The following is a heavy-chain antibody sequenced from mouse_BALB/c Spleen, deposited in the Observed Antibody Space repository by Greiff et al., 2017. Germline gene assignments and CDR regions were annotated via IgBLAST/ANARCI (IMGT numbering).Heavy chain of an antibody. Sequence: VKLMESGPGLVAPSQSLSITCTVSGFSLTSYGVHWVRQPPGKGLEWLGVIWAGGSTNYNSALMSRLSISKDNSKSQVFLKMNSLQTDDTAMYYCARDDSTTVVNAMDYWGQGTSVTVSS. J-gene: IGHJ4*01. CDR3: ARDDSTTVVNAMDY. CDR1: GFSLTSYG. V-gene: IGHV2-9*02. D-gene: IGHD1-1*01. CDR2: IWAGGST.